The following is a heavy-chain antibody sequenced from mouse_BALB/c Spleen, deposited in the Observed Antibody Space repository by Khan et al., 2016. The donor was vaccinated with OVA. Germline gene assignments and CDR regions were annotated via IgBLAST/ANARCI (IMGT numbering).Heavy chain of an antibody. J-gene: IGHJ3*01. V-gene: IGHV1-9*01. D-gene: IGHD2-10*02. CDR1: GYIFTSYW. CDR3: ARGGYGNRFAY. Sequence: QVQLQQSGVELMKPGASVKISCKATGYIFTSYWIEWVKQRPGHGLEWIGEILPGTGDTNYNDKFKGKATFTADTSSKTAYMQLSSLTSEASAVYYCARGGYGNRFAYWGQGTLVTVST. CDR2: ILPGTGDT.